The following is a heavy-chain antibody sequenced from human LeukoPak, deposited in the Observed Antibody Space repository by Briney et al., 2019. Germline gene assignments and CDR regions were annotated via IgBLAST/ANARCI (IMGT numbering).Heavy chain of an antibody. J-gene: IGHJ4*02. CDR2: IYYSGST. D-gene: IGHD3-10*01. V-gene: IGHV4-30-4*01. CDR3: ARVTGGSGSYYSPLHYYFDY. CDR1: GGSISSGDYY. Sequence: PSETLSLTCTVSGGSISSGDYYWSWVRQPPGKGLEWIGYIYYSGSTYYNPSLKSRVTISVNTSKNQFSLELSSVTAADTAVYYCARVTGGSGSYYSPLHYYFDYWGQGTLVTVSS.